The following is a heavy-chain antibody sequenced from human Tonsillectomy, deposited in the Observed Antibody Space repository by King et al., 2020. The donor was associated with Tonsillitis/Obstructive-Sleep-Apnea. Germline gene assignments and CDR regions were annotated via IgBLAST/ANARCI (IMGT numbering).Heavy chain of an antibody. V-gene: IGHV3-15*07. CDR2: IKSKTDGGTT. D-gene: IGHD2-2*01. CDR1: GFTFSNAW. J-gene: IGHJ4*02. CDR3: TTNGQYCSGTSCYHFDY. Sequence: VQLVESGGGLVKPGGSLRLSCAASGFTFSNAWMNWVRQAPGKGLEWVGRIKSKTDGGTTDYAAPVEGRFTISRDDSKNTLDLQMKSLKTEDTAVYYGTTNGQYCSGTSCYHFDYWGQGTLVTVSS.